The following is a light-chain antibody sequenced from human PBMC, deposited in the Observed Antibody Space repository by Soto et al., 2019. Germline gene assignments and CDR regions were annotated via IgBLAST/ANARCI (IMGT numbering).Light chain of an antibody. CDR3: RQYGSSIT. Sequence: EIVLTQSPGTLSLSPGERATLPCRASQSVKSSYLAWYQHKPGQAPRLLIYGTSSRATGIPDRFSGSGSGTDFTLTISRLEPEDFAVYYCRQYGSSITFGQGTDWRL. CDR2: GTS. CDR1: QSVKSSY. J-gene: IGKJ5*01. V-gene: IGKV3-20*01.